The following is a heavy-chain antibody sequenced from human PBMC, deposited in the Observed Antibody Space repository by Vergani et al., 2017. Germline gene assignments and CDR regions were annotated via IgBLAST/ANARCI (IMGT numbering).Heavy chain of an antibody. CDR3: AILNGYSSSWYDYFDY. CDR2: ISYDGSNK. Sequence: QVQLVESGGGVVQPGRSLRLSCAASGFTFSSYAMHWVRQAPGKGLGWVAVISYDGSNKYYADSVKGRFTISRDNSKNTLYLQMNSLRAEDTAVYYCAILNGYSSSWYDYFDYWGQGTLVTVSS. V-gene: IGHV3-30-3*01. J-gene: IGHJ4*02. CDR1: GFTFSSYA. D-gene: IGHD6-13*01.